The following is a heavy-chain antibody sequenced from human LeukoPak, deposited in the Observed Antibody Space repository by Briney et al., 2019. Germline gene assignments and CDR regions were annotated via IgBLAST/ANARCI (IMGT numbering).Heavy chain of an antibody. CDR2: ISGSGGST. Sequence: GSLSLSCAASGFTFSIYAMSWVRQAPGKGLEWVSAISGSGGSTYYADSVKGRFTISRDNSKNTLYLQMNSLRAEDTAVYYCAKCIVGATAPFDYWGQGTLVTVSS. CDR1: GFTFSIYA. D-gene: IGHD1-26*01. V-gene: IGHV3-23*01. J-gene: IGHJ4*02. CDR3: AKCIVGATAPFDY.